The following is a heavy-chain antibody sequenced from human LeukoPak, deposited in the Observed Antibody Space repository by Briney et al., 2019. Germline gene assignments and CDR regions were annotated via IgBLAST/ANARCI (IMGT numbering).Heavy chain of an antibody. CDR2: IKQDGSEK. J-gene: IGHJ6*02. CDR3: ARGDAAMVTFDSYYYGMDV. CDR1: GFTFSSYW. D-gene: IGHD5-18*01. Sequence: GGSLRLSCAASGFTFSSYWMSWVRQAPGKGLEWVANIKQDGSEKYYVDSVKGRFTISRDNAKNSLYLQMNSLRAEDTAVYYCARGDAAMVTFDSYYYGMDVWGQGTTVTVSS. V-gene: IGHV3-7*01.